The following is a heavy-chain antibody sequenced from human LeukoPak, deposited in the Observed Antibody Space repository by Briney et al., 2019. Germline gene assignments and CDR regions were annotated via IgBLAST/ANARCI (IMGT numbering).Heavy chain of an antibody. CDR2: IYPGDSAT. V-gene: IGHV5-51*01. CDR3: ASLFNVYAGFDY. CDR1: GYSFTSYW. J-gene: IGHJ4*02. Sequence: GKSLKISCKSSGYSFTSYWIGWVRQMPGKGLEGMGIIYPGDSATRYSPSFQGQVTISADKSINTAYLQWSSLKASDTAMYYCASLFNVYAGFDYWGQGTLVTVSS. D-gene: IGHD4-23*01.